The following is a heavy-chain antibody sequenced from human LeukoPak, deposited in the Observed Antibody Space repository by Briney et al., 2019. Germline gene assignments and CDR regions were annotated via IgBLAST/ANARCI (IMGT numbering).Heavy chain of an antibody. D-gene: IGHD3-9*01. V-gene: IGHV1-69*13. CDR1: GGPFSSYA. CDR2: IIPIFGTA. CDR3: ARSLRYETDAFDI. J-gene: IGHJ3*02. Sequence: SVKVSCKASGGPFSSYAISWVRQAPGQGLEWMGGIIPIFGTANYAQKFQGRVTITADESTSTAYMELSSLRSEDTAVYYCARSLRYETDAFDIWGQGTMVTVSS.